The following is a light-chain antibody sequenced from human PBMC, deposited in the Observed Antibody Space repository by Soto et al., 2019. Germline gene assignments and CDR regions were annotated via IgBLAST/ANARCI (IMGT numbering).Light chain of an antibody. CDR3: QQCNSFSRT. V-gene: IGKV1-5*03. CDR1: QSISTW. J-gene: IGKJ1*01. Sequence: DIQMTQSPSTLSASVGDRVTITCRASQSISTWLAWYQQKPGRAPKLLIYKASSLESGVPSRFSGSGSGTEFTLTSSSLQPDDFATYYCQQCNSFSRTFGQGTKVEIK. CDR2: KAS.